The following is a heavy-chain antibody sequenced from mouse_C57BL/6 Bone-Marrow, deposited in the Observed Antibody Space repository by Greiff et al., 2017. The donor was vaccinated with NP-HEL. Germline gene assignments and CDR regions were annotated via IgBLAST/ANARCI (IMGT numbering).Heavy chain of an antibody. CDR2: ISDGGSYT. J-gene: IGHJ3*01. Sequence: EVMLVESGGGLVKPGGSLKLSCAASGFTFSSYAMSWVRQTPEKRLEWVATISDGGSYTYYPDNVKGRFTISRDNAKNNLYLQMSHLKSEDTAMYYCALTGFAYWGQGTLVTVSA. V-gene: IGHV5-4*03. CDR3: ALTGFAY. D-gene: IGHD4-1*01. CDR1: GFTFSSYA.